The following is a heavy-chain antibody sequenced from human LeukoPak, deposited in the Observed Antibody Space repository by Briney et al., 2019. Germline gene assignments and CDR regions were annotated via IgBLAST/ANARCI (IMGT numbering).Heavy chain of an antibody. CDR2: ISSSGNTI. D-gene: IGHD3-22*01. J-gene: IGHJ4*02. Sequence: GGSLRLSCAASGFTFSDYYMSWIRRAPGKGLEWVSYISSSGNTIFYADSVKGRFTLSRDNAKNPLYLQMNSLRAEDTAVYYCARVQPHYYDSSGYPPDYWGQGTLVTVSS. V-gene: IGHV3-11*01. CDR1: GFTFSDYY. CDR3: ARVQPHYYDSSGYPPDY.